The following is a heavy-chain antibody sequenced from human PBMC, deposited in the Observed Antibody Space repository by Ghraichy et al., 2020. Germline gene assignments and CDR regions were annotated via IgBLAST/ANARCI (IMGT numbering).Heavy chain of an antibody. CDR2: IHPHDSNT. D-gene: IGHD2-2*01. V-gene: IGHV5-51*01. CDR3: ARHNCYDA. CDR1: GYTFTNFW. Sequence: GESLNISCQASGYTFTNFWIGWVRQMPGKGLEWVGIIHPHDSNTVYSPSFQGQVTMSVDKATNTAYLQWSNLKASDSAIYYCARHNCYDAWGQGTQVTVSS. J-gene: IGHJ4*02.